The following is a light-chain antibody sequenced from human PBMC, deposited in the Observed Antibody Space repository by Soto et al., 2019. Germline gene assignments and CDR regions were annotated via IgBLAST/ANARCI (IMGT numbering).Light chain of an antibody. CDR1: QTIDSSY. J-gene: IGKJ1*01. V-gene: IGKV1-8*01. CDR3: QQYYSYPRT. CDR2: AAS. Sequence: IQMTQSPSALSASVGDRVTITCRASQTIDSSYLAWYQQKPGKAPKLLIYAASTLQSGVPSRFSGSGSGTDFTLTISCLQSEDFATYYCQQYYSYPRTFGQGTKVDIK.